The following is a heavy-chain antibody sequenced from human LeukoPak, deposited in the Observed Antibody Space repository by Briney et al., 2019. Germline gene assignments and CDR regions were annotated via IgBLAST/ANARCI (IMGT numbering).Heavy chain of an antibody. J-gene: IGHJ6*02. V-gene: IGHV1-8*01. CDR3: CTLLLWFGELMMDV. CDR1: GYTFTSYD. D-gene: IGHD3-10*01. Sequence: GASVKVSCTASGYTFTSYDINWVRQATGQGLEWMGWINPNSGNTGYAQKFQGRVTMTEDTSTDTAYMELSSLRSEDTAVYYCCTLLLWFGELMMDVWGQGTTVTVSS. CDR2: INPNSGNT.